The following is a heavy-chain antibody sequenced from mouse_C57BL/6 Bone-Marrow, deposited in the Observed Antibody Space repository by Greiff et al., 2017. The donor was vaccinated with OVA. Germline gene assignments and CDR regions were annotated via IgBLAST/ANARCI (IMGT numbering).Heavy chain of an antibody. V-gene: IGHV5-17*01. J-gene: IGHJ4*01. CDR3: ARINQNAIDY. Sequence: EVKLVESGGGLVKPGGSLKLSCAASGFTFSDYGMHWVRQAPEKGLEWVAYISSGSSTIYYADTVKGRFTISRDNAKNTLFLQMTSLRSEDTAMYYCARINQNAIDYWGEGTSVTVSS. CDR1: GFTFSDYG. CDR2: ISSGSSTI.